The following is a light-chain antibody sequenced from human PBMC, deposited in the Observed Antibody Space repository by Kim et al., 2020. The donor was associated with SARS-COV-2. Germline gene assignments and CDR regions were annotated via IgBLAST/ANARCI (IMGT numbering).Light chain of an antibody. CDR1: RSNIGANF. V-gene: IGLV1-51*01. CDR3: GTWDNNLGAYV. J-gene: IGLJ1*01. Sequence: QSALTQPPSISAAPGQTITISCSGTRSNIGANFASWHQLLPGTAPKLLIYDNDKRRSGFPARFSGSKSGTSATLAIAGLQTGDEAEYYCGTWDNNLGAYVFGTGTKVTVL. CDR2: DND.